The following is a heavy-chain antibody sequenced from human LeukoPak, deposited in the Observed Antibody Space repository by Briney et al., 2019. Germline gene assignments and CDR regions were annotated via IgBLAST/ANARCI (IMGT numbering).Heavy chain of an antibody. CDR2: IYSSGTT. J-gene: IGHJ2*01. Sequence: SETLSLTCTVSSGSISGYYWGWVRQPAGKGLEWSGRIYSSGTTDYNPSLKSRGTLSVDTSRNQFSLKLSSVTAADTAVYFCARVPSGPHWFFDLWGRGTLVTVSS. V-gene: IGHV4-4*07. CDR1: SGSISGYY. CDR3: ARVPSGPHWFFDL. D-gene: IGHD7-27*01.